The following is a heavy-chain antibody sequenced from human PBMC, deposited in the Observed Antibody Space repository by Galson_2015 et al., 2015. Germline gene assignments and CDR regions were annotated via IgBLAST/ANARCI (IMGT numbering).Heavy chain of an antibody. D-gene: IGHD6-6*01. CDR1: GYTFTSYA. Sequence: SVKVSCKASGYTFTSYAMHWVRQAPGQRLEWMGWINAGNGNTKYSQKFQGRVTITRDTSASTAYMELSSLRSEDTGVYYCARGGWSSSSPFYFYYGMDVWGQGTTVTVSS. CDR2: INAGNGNT. J-gene: IGHJ6*02. CDR3: ARGGWSSSSPFYFYYGMDV. V-gene: IGHV1-3*01.